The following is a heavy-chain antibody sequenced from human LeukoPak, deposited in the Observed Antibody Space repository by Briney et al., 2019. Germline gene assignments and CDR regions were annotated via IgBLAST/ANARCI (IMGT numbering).Heavy chain of an antibody. CDR2: IYYSGST. D-gene: IGHD6-13*01. Sequence: LQTLSLTCTVSGGSISSGGYYWSWIRQHPGKGLERIGYIYYSGSTYYNPSLKSRVTISVDTSKNQFSLKLSSVTAADTAVYYCARWRLAAAAPYYYGMDVWGQGTTVTVSS. CDR1: GGSISSGGYY. V-gene: IGHV4-31*03. J-gene: IGHJ6*02. CDR3: ARWRLAAAAPYYYGMDV.